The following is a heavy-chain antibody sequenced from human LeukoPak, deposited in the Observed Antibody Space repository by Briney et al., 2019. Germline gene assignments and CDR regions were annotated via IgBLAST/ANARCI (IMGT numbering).Heavy chain of an antibody. D-gene: IGHD6-13*01. Sequence: SETLSLTCTVSGGSISSGIYYWGWIRQPPGKGLEWIGSIYYSGNTYYNPSLKSRVTISVDTSKNQLSLKLNSVTAADTAVYYCARHVRQQLPPKAFDYWGQGTLVAVSS. V-gene: IGHV4-39*01. CDR2: IYYSGNT. CDR1: GGSISSGIYY. CDR3: ARHVRQQLPPKAFDY. J-gene: IGHJ4*02.